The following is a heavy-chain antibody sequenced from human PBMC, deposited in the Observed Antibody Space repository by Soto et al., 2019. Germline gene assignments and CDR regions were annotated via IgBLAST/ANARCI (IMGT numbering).Heavy chain of an antibody. V-gene: IGHV3-23*01. J-gene: IGHJ6*03. D-gene: IGHD2-2*01. CDR2: NSGSGGST. CDR1: GFTFSSYA. Sequence: PGGSLRLSCAASGFTFSSYAVSWVRQAPGKGLEWVSANSGSGGSTYYADSVKGRFTNSRDNSKNKLYLQMISLRAEDTAVYYCAKEYCSRTSCYGGIYYYYYMDVWGKGTTVTVSS. CDR3: AKEYCSRTSCYGGIYYYYYMDV.